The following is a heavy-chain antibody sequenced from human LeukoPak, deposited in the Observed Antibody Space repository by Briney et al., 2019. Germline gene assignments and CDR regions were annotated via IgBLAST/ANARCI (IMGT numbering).Heavy chain of an antibody. V-gene: IGHV3-23*01. CDR2: ISGSGGST. J-gene: IGHJ4*02. D-gene: IGHD3-10*01. CDR3: ANMVRGVIPHYFDY. CDR1: GFTFSSYA. Sequence: GGSLRLSCAASGFTFSSYAMSWVRQAPGRGLEWVSAISGSGGSTYYADSVKGRFTISRDNSKNTLYLQMNSLRAEDTAVYYCANMVRGVIPHYFDYWGQGTLVTVSS.